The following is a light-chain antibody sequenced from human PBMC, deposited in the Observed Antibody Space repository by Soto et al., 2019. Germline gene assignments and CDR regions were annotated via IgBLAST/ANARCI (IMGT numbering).Light chain of an antibody. CDR2: GAS. V-gene: IGKV3-20*01. CDR1: QSVSNSY. CDR3: QQYGNSFQA. J-gene: IGKJ1*01. Sequence: EIVLTQSPGTLSLSPGERVTLSCRASQSVSNSYLAWYQQKPGQAPRLLIYGASSRATGIPDRFGGSGSGTDFTLNSSRLEPEAFALYYCQQYGNSFQAFGHGTNVEIK.